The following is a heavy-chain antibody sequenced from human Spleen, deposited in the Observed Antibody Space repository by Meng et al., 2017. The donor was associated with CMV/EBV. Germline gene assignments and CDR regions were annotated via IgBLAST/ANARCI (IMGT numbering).Heavy chain of an antibody. CDR3: ARVLGAYDFWSGYSSYGMDV. CDR1: GFTFSSYW. J-gene: IGHJ6*02. CDR2: IKQDGSEK. V-gene: IGHV3-7*01. Sequence: ETLSLTCAASGFTFSSYWMSWVRQAPGKGLEWVANIKQDGSEKYYVDSVKGRFTISRDNAKNSLYLQMNSLRAEDTAVYYCARVLGAYDFWSGYSSYGMDVWGQGTTVTVSS. D-gene: IGHD3-3*01.